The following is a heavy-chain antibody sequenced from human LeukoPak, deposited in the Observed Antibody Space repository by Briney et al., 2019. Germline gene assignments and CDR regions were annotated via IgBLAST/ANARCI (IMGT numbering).Heavy chain of an antibody. CDR3: ARGAYSSSSGWFDP. CDR1: GGSISSGSYY. D-gene: IGHD6-6*01. Sequence: SETLSLTCTVSGGSISSGSYYWSWIRQPAGKGLEWIGRIYTSGSTNYNPSLKSRVTISVDTSKNQFSLKLSSVTAADTAVYYCARGAYSSSSGWFDPWGQGTLSPSPQ. J-gene: IGHJ5*02. V-gene: IGHV4-61*02. CDR2: IYTSGST.